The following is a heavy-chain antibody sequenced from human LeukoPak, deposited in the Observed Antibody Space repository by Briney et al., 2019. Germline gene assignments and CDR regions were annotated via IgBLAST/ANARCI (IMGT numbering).Heavy chain of an antibody. V-gene: IGHV3-64*01. D-gene: IGHD1-14*01. CDR2: ISSNGGST. CDR3: ARVPGGRPKLNGAFDI. CDR1: GFTFSSYS. Sequence: SGGSLRLSCAASGFTFSSYSMHWVRQAPGKGLEYVSAISSNGGSTYYANSVKGRFTISRDNSKNTLYLQMGSLRAEDMAVYYCARVPGGRPKLNGAFDIWGQGTMVTVSS. J-gene: IGHJ3*02.